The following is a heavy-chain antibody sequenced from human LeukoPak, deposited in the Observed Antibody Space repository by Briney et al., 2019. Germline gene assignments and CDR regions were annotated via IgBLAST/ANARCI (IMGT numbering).Heavy chain of an antibody. Sequence: ASVKVSCKASGYTFTGYYIHWVRQAPGQGLEGRGWINPKSGGTNSAQKFQGRVTMNRDTSINTAYMELSRLRSDDTAVYYCARYGDCSNGVCYFDYWGQGTQVTVSS. J-gene: IGHJ4*02. CDR1: GYTFTGYY. D-gene: IGHD2-8*01. CDR3: ARYGDCSNGVCYFDY. CDR2: INPKSGGT. V-gene: IGHV1-2*02.